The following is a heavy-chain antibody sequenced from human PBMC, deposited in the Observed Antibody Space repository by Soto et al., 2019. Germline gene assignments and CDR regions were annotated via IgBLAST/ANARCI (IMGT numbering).Heavy chain of an antibody. CDR3: ARRKERSGPNYFDY. Sequence: QVQLVQSGAEVKKPGASVKVSCKASGDTFTKYDINWVQQAPGQGLEWMGWMNPNNGNTGYAQKFRGRVTMTRDTSISTAYMELSSLTSEDTAVYYCARRKERSGPNYFDYWGQGTLVTVSS. CDR1: GDTFTKYD. J-gene: IGHJ4*02. V-gene: IGHV1-8*01. CDR2: MNPNNGNT. D-gene: IGHD1-26*01.